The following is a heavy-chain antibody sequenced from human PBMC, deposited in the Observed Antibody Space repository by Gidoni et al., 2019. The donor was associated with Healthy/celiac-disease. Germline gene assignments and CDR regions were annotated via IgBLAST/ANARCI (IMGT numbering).Heavy chain of an antibody. Sequence: QLQLQESGPGLVKPSETLSLTCTVSGGSISSSSYYWGWIRQPPGKGLEWIGSIYYSGSTYYNPSLKSRVTISVDTSKNQFSLKLSSVTAADTAVYYCARLFSGGQDDYFDYWGQGTLVTVSS. CDR1: GGSISSSSYY. CDR3: ARLFSGGQDDYFDY. CDR2: IYYSGST. D-gene: IGHD2-15*01. J-gene: IGHJ4*02. V-gene: IGHV4-39*01.